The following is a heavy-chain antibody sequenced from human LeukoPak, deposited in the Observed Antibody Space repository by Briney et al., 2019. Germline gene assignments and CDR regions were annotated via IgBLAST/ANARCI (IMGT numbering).Heavy chain of an antibody. D-gene: IGHD6-13*01. CDR2: ISSSSSAI. CDR3: ARDHKAAAGRDFDY. CDR1: GFTFSSYS. J-gene: IGHJ4*02. Sequence: GGSLRLSCAASGFTFSSYSINWVRQAPGKGLEWGSYISSSSSAIYYADSVKGRFTISRDNAKNSLYLQMNGLRDEDAAVYYCARDHKAAAGRDFDYWGQGTLVTVSS. V-gene: IGHV3-48*02.